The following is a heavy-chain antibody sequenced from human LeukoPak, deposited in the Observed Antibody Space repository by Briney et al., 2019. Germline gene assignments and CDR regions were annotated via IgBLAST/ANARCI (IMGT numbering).Heavy chain of an antibody. J-gene: IGHJ3*02. V-gene: IGHV1-69*13. CDR1: GGTFSSYA. Sequence: SVKVSCKASGGTFSSYAISWVRQAPGQGLEWMGGIIPIFGTANYAQKFQGRVTITADESTSTAYMELSSLRSEDTAVYYCAREGGGYKSIIGAFDIWGQGTMVTVSS. D-gene: IGHD5-24*01. CDR2: IIPIFGTA. CDR3: AREGGGYKSIIGAFDI.